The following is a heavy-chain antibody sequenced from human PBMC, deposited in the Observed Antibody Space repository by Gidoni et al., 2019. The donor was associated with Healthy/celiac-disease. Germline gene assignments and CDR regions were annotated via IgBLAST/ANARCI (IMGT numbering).Heavy chain of an antibody. CDR3: ARTTVTTFPPDC. CDR2: MNPNSGNT. D-gene: IGHD4-17*01. CDR1: GYTFTSYD. Sequence: QVQLVQSGAEVKTPGSSVKVSCKASGYTFTSYDINWVRQATGQGLEWMGWMNPNSGNTGDAQKFQGRVTMTRNTSISTAYMELSSLRSEDTAVYYCARTTVTTFPPDCWGQGTLVTVSS. J-gene: IGHJ4*02. V-gene: IGHV1-8*01.